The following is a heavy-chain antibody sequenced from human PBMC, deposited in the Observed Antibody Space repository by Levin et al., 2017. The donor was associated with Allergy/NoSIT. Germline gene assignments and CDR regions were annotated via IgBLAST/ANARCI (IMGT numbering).Heavy chain of an antibody. V-gene: IGHV4-59*01. CDR1: GGSISSYY. J-gene: IGHJ5*02. Sequence: SQTLSLTCTVSGGSISSYYWSWIRQPPGKGLEWIGYIYYSGSTNYNPSLKSRVTISVDTSKNQFSLKLSSVTAADTAVYYCARETTYYYGSGKGWFDPWGQGTLVTVSS. D-gene: IGHD3-10*01. CDR3: ARETTYYYGSGKGWFDP. CDR2: IYYSGST.